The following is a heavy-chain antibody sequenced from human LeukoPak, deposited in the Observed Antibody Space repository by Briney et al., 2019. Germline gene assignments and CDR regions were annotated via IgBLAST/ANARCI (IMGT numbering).Heavy chain of an antibody. Sequence: ASVKVSCKASGYTFTSYGISWVRQAPGQGLEWMGWISAYNGNTNYAQKLQGRVTMTTDTSTSTAYMELRSLRSDDTAVYYCAGALSSIANYYFDYWGQGTLVTVSS. CDR3: AGALSSIANYYFDY. CDR1: GYTFTSYG. J-gene: IGHJ4*02. D-gene: IGHD6-6*01. V-gene: IGHV1-18*01. CDR2: ISAYNGNT.